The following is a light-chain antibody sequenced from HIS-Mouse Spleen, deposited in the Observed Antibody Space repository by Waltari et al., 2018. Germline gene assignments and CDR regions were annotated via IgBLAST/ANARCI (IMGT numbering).Light chain of an antibody. CDR3: AAWDDSLSGWV. J-gene: IGLJ3*02. CDR1: SSHIARNY. V-gene: IGLV1-47*01. Sequence: QSVLTQPPSASGTPGQRVTIACSGTSSHIARNYVYCYQQLPGTAPKLLISRNNQRPSGVPDRFSGSKSGTSASLAISGLRSEDEADYYCAAWDDSLSGWVFGGGTKLTVL. CDR2: RNN.